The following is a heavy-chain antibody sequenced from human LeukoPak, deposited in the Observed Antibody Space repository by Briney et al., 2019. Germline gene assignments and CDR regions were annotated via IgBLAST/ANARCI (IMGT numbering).Heavy chain of an antibody. CDR3: AKSGIQLWSDAFDI. D-gene: IGHD5-18*01. J-gene: IGHJ3*02. CDR1: GFTFSSYG. Sequence: PGGSLRLSCAASGFTFSSYGMHWVRQAPGKGLEWVAVISYDGSNKYYADSVKGRFTISRDNSKNTLYLQMNSLRAEDTAVYYCAKSGIQLWSDAFDIWGQGTMVTVSS. V-gene: IGHV3-30*18. CDR2: ISYDGSNK.